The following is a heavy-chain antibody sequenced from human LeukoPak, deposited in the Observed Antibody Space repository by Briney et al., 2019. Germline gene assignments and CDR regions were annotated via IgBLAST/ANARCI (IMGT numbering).Heavy chain of an antibody. J-gene: IGHJ3*02. Sequence: SQTLSLTCTVSGGSISSGGYSWSWIRQPPGKGLEWIGYIYHSGSTYYNPSLKSRVTISVDRSKNQFSLKLSSVTAADTAVYYCALRGGTDAFDIWGQGTMVTVSS. CDR2: IYHSGST. D-gene: IGHD1-1*01. CDR1: GGSISSGGYS. CDR3: ALRGGTDAFDI. V-gene: IGHV4-30-2*02.